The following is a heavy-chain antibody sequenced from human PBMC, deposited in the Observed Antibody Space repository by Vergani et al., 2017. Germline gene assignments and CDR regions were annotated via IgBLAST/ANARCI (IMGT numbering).Heavy chain of an antibody. V-gene: IGHV3-21*01. CDR3: ARDREYYDFWSGYYTEYAFDI. CDR1: GFPFSSYS. CDR2: ISSSSSYI. J-gene: IGHJ3*02. D-gene: IGHD3-3*01. Sequence: EVQLVESGGGLVKPGGSLRLPCAASGFPFSSYSMNWVRRAPGKGREWVSSISSSSSYIYYADSVKGRFTISRDNAKNSLYLKMNSLRAEDTAVYYCARDREYYDFWSGYYTEYAFDIWGQGTMVTVSS.